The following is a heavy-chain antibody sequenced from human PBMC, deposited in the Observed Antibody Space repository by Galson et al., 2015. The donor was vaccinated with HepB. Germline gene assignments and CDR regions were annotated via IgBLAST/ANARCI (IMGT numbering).Heavy chain of an antibody. J-gene: IGHJ3*02. D-gene: IGHD6-25*01. CDR1: GYGFTSYW. CDR2: IDPSDSYT. V-gene: IGHV5-10-1*01. Sequence: QSGAEVKKPGESLRISCEGSGYGFTSYWINWVRQMPGKGLEWMGRIDPSDSYTNYGPSFQGRVTISVDKSISTVYLQWSSLKASDTAMYYCARHFSSATVVIPDGFDIWGQGTMVTVSS. CDR3: ARHFSSATVVIPDGFDI.